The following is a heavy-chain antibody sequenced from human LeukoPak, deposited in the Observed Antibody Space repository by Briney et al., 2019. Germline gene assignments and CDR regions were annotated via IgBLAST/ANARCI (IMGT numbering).Heavy chain of an antibody. J-gene: IGHJ4*02. Sequence: GGSLRLSCAASGFTFSNAWMSWVRQAPGKGLEWVSVIYSGGSTYYADSVKGRFTISRDNSKNTLYLQMNSLRAEDTAVYYCASLGHIVLRDFDYWGQGTLVTVSS. CDR2: IYSGGST. CDR3: ASLGHIVLRDFDY. CDR1: GFTFSNAW. D-gene: IGHD2/OR15-2a*01. V-gene: IGHV3-66*01.